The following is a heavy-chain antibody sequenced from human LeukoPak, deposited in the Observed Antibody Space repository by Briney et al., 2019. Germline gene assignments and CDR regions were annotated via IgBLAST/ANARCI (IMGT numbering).Heavy chain of an antibody. CDR3: ARHGGLRFLEWGNWFDP. CDR2: IYPGDSDT. CDR1: GYSFISYW. D-gene: IGHD3-3*01. J-gene: IGHJ5*02. Sequence: GESLKISCKGSGYSFISYWISWVRQMPGKGLEWMGIIYPGDSDTRYSPSFQGQVTISADKSISTAYLQWSSLKASDTAMYYCARHGGLRFLEWGNWFDPWGQGTLVTVSS. V-gene: IGHV5-51*01.